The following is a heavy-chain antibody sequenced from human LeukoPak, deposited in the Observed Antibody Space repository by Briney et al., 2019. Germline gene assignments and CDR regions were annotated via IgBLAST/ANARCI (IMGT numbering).Heavy chain of an antibody. CDR1: GFTFSSYD. CDR3: ARALTRYYDSSGYYPRQKYYYYYGMDV. D-gene: IGHD3-22*01. V-gene: IGHV3-13*01. CDR2: IGTAGDT. J-gene: IGHJ6*02. Sequence: GGSLRLSCAASGFTFSSYDMHWVRQATGKGLEWVSAIGTAGDTYYPGSVKGRFTISRENAKNPLYLQMNSLRAGDTAVYYCARALTRYYDSSGYYPRQKYYYYYGMDVWGQGTTVTVSS.